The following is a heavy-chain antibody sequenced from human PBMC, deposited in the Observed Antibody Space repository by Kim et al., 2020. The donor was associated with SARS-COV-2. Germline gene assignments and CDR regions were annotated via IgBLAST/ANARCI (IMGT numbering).Heavy chain of an antibody. J-gene: IGHJ4*02. Sequence: GGSLRLSCAASGFTFSSYSMNWVRQAPGKGLEWVSSISSSSSYIYYADSVKGRFTISRDNAKNSLYLQMNSLRAEDTAVYYCARGGIWFGELWSLYWGQGTLVTVSS. V-gene: IGHV3-21*01. CDR2: ISSSSSYI. CDR1: GFTFSSYS. D-gene: IGHD3-10*01. CDR3: ARGGIWFGELWSLY.